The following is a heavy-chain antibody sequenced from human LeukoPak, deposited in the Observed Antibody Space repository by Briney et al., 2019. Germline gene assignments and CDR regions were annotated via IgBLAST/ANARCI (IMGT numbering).Heavy chain of an antibody. Sequence: ASVKVSCKASGYTFTSYGISWVRQAPGQGLEWMGWISAYNGNTNYAQKLQGRVTMTTDISTNTAYMELRNLRSDDTAVYYCARDWNGKVVTATRGPFDIWGQGTMVTVSS. CDR1: GYTFTSYG. V-gene: IGHV1-18*01. J-gene: IGHJ3*02. D-gene: IGHD2-21*02. CDR2: ISAYNGNT. CDR3: ARDWNGKVVTATRGPFDI.